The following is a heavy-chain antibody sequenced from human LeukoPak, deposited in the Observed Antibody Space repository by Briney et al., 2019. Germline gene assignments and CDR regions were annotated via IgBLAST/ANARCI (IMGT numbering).Heavy chain of an antibody. Sequence: SETLSLTCTVSGGSISSYYWSWIRQPAGKGLEWIGRIYTSGSTNYNPSLKSRVTMSVDTSKNQFSLKLSSVTAADTAVYYCARGPAWGVLRWFDPWGQGTLVTVSS. CDR2: IYTSGST. V-gene: IGHV4-4*07. CDR1: GGSISSYY. J-gene: IGHJ5*02. CDR3: ARGPAWGVLRWFDP. D-gene: IGHD3-10*01.